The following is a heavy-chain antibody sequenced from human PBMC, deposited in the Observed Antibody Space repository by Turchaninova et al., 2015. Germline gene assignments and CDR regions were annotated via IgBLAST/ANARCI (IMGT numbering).Heavy chain of an antibody. J-gene: IGHJ4*02. CDR2: IVHSGST. V-gene: IGHV4-4*02. CDR1: GGSIIRSTW. Sequence: QVQLQESGPGLVKPSGTLSLTGAFSGGSIIRSTWWSWVRQPPEKGLEWIGEIVHSGSTNYNPSLKSRVTISVDKSKSQFSLRLSSVTAADTAVYYCAKGTYHFDYWGQGTLVTVSS. CDR3: AKGTYHFDY. D-gene: IGHD2-8*01.